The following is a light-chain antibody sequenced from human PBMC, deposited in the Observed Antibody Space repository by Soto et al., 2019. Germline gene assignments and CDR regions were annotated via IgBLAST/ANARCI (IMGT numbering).Light chain of an antibody. CDR1: QGISSY. Sequence: VIWMTQSPSLLSASTGDRVTISCRMSQGISSYLAWYQQKPGKAPKLLIYTASALQSGVPSRFSGSGSGTDFTLTISRLEPEDFAVYYCQQYSTTRGTFGQGTKVDIK. CDR3: QQYSTTRGT. J-gene: IGKJ1*01. V-gene: IGKV1D-8*01. CDR2: TAS.